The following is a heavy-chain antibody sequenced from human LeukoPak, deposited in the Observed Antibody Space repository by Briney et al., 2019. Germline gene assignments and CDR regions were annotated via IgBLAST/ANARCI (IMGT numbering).Heavy chain of an antibody. Sequence: PSETLSLTCTVSGGSIGSDYWTWIRQPPGKGLEYIGYIYYTGGTNYNPSLKSRVTISVDTSKNQFSLKLSSVTAADTAVYYCARYGGSGWVIDNWGQGTLVTVSS. CDR1: GGSIGSDY. CDR3: ARYGGSGWVIDN. V-gene: IGHV4-59*08. J-gene: IGHJ4*02. CDR2: IYYTGGT. D-gene: IGHD6-19*01.